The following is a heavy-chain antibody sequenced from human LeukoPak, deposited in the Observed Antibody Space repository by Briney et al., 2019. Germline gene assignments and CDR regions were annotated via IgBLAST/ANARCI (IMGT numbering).Heavy chain of an antibody. CDR3: ARGTVAGTGQADY. J-gene: IGHJ4*02. CDR1: GYTFIGYY. V-gene: IGHV1-2*02. D-gene: IGHD6-19*01. CDR2: INPNSGGT. Sequence: ASVKVSCKASGYTFIGYYMHWVRQAPGQGLEWMGWINPNSGGTNYAQKFQGRDTMTRDTSISTAYMELSRLRSDDTAVYYCARGTVAGTGQADYWGQGTLVTVSS.